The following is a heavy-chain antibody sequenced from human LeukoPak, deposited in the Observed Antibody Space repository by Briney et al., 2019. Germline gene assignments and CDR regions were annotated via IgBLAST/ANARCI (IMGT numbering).Heavy chain of an antibody. J-gene: IGHJ4*02. CDR1: GGTFSSYA. CDR2: IIPIFGTA. D-gene: IGHD4-23*01. V-gene: IGHV1-69*13. CDR3: ARDSGLRWQNFDY. Sequence: ASVKVSCKASGGTFSSYAISWVRQAPGQGLQWMGGIIPIFGTANYAQKFQGRVTITADESASTAYMELSSLRSEDMAVYYCARDSGLRWQNFDYWGQGTLVTVSS.